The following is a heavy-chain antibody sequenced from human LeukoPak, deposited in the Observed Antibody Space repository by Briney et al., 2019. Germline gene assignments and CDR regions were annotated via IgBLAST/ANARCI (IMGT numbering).Heavy chain of an antibody. J-gene: IGHJ4*02. Sequence: GGSLRLSCAASRLTFNDACMSWVRQAPGKGLEWVGRINSKSDGGATDYAAPVKGRFTISRDDSKNAIYLQMSSLKTEDTAVDYCTTDPIAAVGYWGQGTRVTVSS. CDR1: RLTFNDAC. CDR3: TTDPIAAVGY. CDR2: INSKSDGGAT. V-gene: IGHV3-15*01. D-gene: IGHD6-13*01.